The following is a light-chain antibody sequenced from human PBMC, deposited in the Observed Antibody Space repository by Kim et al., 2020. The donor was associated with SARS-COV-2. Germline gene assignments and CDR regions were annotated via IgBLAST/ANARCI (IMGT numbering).Light chain of an antibody. J-gene: IGLJ3*02. V-gene: IGLV3-21*04. CDR2: YDS. CDR3: QVWDSMSDHRV. Sequence: SYELTQPPSVSVAPGKTARITCGGNNIGSKSVHWYQQKPGQAPVLVIYYDSDRPSGIPERFSGSNSGNTATLTISRVEAGDEAAYYRQVWDSMSDHRVFG. CDR1: NIGSKS.